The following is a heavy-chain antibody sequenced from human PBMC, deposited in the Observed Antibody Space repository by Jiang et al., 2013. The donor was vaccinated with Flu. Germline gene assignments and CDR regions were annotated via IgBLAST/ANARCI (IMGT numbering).Heavy chain of an antibody. CDR2: IYYTGRT. Sequence: GPGLVKPSETLSLTCTVSGGSITSSTYYWGWIRQPPGKGLEWIGIIYYTGRTYYNPSLKGRVTISVGTSRDQFSLKLISVTAADTAVYYCARGPRLTFDFWGQGTLVAVSS. CDR1: GGSITSSTYY. D-gene: IGHD2-21*01. J-gene: IGHJ4*02. CDR3: ARGPRLTFDF. V-gene: IGHV4-39*07.